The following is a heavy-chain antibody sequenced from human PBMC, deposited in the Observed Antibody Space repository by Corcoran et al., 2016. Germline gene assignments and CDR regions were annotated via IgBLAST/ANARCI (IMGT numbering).Heavy chain of an antibody. CDR2: INHSGST. D-gene: IGHD6-19*01. Sequence: QVQLQQWGAGLLKPSETLSLTCAVYGGSFSGYYWSWIRQPPGKGLEWIGEINHSGSTNYNPSLKSRVTISVDTSKNQFSLKLSSVTAADTAVYYCARGGRIAVAGRWFDPWGQGTLVTVSS. V-gene: IGHV4-34*01. J-gene: IGHJ5*02. CDR1: GGSFSGYY. CDR3: ARGGRIAVAGRWFDP.